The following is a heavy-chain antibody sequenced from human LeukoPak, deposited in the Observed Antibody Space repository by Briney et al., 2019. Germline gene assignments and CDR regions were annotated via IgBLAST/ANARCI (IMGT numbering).Heavy chain of an antibody. D-gene: IGHD5-24*01. CDR1: GFTFSNYW. Sequence: PGGALRLSCAASGFTFSNYWMIWVRQAQGKGLEWGGNIKEDGSEKPYADSVRGRFTISRDNAQTSIYLQMNSLRAEDTAVYYCARASKPWPQLTWGQGTLVTVSS. CDR3: ARASKPWPQLT. CDR2: IKEDGSEK. V-gene: IGHV3-7*05. J-gene: IGHJ5*02.